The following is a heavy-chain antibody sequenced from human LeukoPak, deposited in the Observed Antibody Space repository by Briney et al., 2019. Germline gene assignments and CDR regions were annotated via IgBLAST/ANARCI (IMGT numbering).Heavy chain of an antibody. CDR3: AKVIPSDNYPLGF. V-gene: IGHV3-23*01. Sequence: GGSLRLSCAASGFTFSSSPMSWVRQTPGKGLEWVSGVSASGDSTFYAGSVKGRVTISRDNSNNILSLQMNSLRADDTAVYYCAKVIPSDNYPLGFWGQGTLVTVSS. J-gene: IGHJ4*02. D-gene: IGHD5-24*01. CDR1: GFTFSSSP. CDR2: VSASGDST.